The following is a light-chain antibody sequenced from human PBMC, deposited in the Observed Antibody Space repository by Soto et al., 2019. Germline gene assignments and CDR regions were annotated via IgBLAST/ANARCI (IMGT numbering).Light chain of an antibody. Sequence: EIVLTQSPGTLSLSPGERATLSCRASQTVTSTFLAWYQQKPGQAPRLLIYGASRRANGIPDRFSGSGSGTDFTLTITRLEPEDFAVYYCHQYDSSRTFGQGTKVEMK. CDR1: QTVTSTF. V-gene: IGKV3-20*01. CDR2: GAS. CDR3: HQYDSSRT. J-gene: IGKJ1*01.